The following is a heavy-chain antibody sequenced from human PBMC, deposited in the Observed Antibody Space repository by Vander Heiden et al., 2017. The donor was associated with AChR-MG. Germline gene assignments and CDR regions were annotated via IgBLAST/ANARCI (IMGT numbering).Heavy chain of an antibody. CDR2: ISWNSGSI. J-gene: IGHJ1*01. CDR3: AKAPSSSSSEYFQH. Sequence: EVQLVASGGGLVQPGRSLRLSCAASGFPFDDYARHWVRQAPGKGLECVSGISWNSGSIGYADSVKGRFTISRDNAKNSLYLQMNSLRAEDTALYYCAKAPSSSSSEYFQHWGQGTLVTVSS. CDR1: GFPFDDYA. D-gene: IGHD6-6*01. V-gene: IGHV3-9*01.